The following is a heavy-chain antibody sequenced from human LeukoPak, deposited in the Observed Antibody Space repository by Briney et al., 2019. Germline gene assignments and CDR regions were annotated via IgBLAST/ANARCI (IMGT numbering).Heavy chain of an antibody. CDR2: IYYSGST. J-gene: IGHJ4*02. V-gene: IGHV4-59*01. CDR3: ARASIVGATPLYY. Sequence: SETLSITCAVSGGSISSYYWSWIRQPPGKGLEWIGYIYYSGSTNYNPSLKSRVTISADTSKNQFSLKLSSVTAADTAVYYCARASIVGATPLYYWGQGTLVTVSS. D-gene: IGHD1-26*01. CDR1: GGSISSYY.